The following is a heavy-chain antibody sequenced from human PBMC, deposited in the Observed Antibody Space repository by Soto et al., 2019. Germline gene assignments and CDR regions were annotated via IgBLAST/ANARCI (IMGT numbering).Heavy chain of an antibody. V-gene: IGHV1-2*02. CDR1: GYTFTDYF. Sequence: ASVKVSCKASGYTFTDYFFHWVRQAPGQGFGGMGWINPNSRGTNYAQKFQGRVAMTRDTSNSTAYIELRELRSDDTAVYYCARVTLKAGNWFDPWGQGTLVTVSS. CDR3: ARVTLKAGNWFDP. J-gene: IGHJ5*02. CDR2: INPNSRGT.